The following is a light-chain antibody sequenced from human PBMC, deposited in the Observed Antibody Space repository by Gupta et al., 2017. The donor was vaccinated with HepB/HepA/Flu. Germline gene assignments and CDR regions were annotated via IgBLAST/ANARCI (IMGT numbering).Light chain of an antibody. V-gene: IGKV3-11*01. J-gene: IGKJ1*01. CDR3: QQRSNWPRT. CDR2: DVS. CDR1: QNIRTS. Sequence: EIVLTQSPATLALSQGERVTLSCRASQNIRTSLAWYQHKPGQAPRLLIYDVSNRATGVPARFAGSGSGTDFTLAISSLEPEDFAVYYCQQRSNWPRTFGQGTKVEI.